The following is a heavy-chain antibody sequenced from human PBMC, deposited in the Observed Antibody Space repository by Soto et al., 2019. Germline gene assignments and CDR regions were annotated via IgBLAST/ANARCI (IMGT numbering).Heavy chain of an antibody. Sequence: QVQLVQSGAEVKKPGSSVKVSCKASGGTFSSYAISWVRQAPGQGLEWMGGIIPIFGTANYAQKFQGRVTITADESTSTVYMELSRLRSEDTAVYYCARAGGCSGGSCYSGLASIDYWGQGTLVTVSS. V-gene: IGHV1-69*01. CDR2: IIPIFGTA. D-gene: IGHD2-15*01. CDR1: GGTFSSYA. CDR3: ARAGGCSGGSCYSGLASIDY. J-gene: IGHJ4*02.